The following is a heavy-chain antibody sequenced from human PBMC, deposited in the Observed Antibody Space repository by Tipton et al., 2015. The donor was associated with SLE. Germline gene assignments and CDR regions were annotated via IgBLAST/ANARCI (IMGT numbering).Heavy chain of an antibody. Sequence: SLRLSCATSGFTFSRYALSWVRRAPGKGLEWVSAIRGGGGSTYYADFVKGRFSISIDKSKKTLFLQMNSLRVHDTATYYCTKLEKTTDFYLDSGGQGTLVSGSS. CDR2: IRGGGGST. CDR1: GFTFSRYA. J-gene: IGHJ4*02. V-gene: IGHV3-23*01. D-gene: IGHD1/OR15-1a*01. CDR3: TKLEKTTDFYLDS.